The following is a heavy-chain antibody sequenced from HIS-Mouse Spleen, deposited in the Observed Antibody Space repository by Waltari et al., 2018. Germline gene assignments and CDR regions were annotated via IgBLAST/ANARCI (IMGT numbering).Heavy chain of an antibody. J-gene: IGHJ2*01. CDR1: GGSISSSSYY. D-gene: IGHD6-13*01. CDR3: AREIPYSSSWYDWYFDL. V-gene: IGHV4-39*07. CDR2: SDYSVRT. Sequence: QLQLQESGPGLVKPSETLSLTCPVSGGSISSSSYYWGWIRQTPGKGLEWIGSSDYSVRTHSHPSLNTRVPIPVATPTTQFSLKLSSVTAAEPAVDYCAREIPYSSSWYDWYFDLWGRGTLATVSS.